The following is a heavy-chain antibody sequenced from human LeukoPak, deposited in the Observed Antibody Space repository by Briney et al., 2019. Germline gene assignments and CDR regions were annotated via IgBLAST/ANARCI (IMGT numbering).Heavy chain of an antibody. CDR2: FYYSGST. J-gene: IGHJ4*02. CDR1: GVSISSSGYY. D-gene: IGHD3-10*01. CDR3: ARGWFGELLGYFDH. V-gene: IGHV4-39*01. Sequence: SETLSLTCSASGVSISSSGYYWGWIRQPPGKGLEWIGSFYYSGSTYYNPSLKSRVTLSVDTSRNQFSLKLNSVTAPDTAVYYCARGWFGELLGYFDHWVQGTLVTVSS.